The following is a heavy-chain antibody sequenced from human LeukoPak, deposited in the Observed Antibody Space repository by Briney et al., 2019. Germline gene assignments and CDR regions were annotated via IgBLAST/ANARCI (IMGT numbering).Heavy chain of an antibody. Sequence: SQTLSLTCTVSGGSISSGSYYWSWIRQPAGKGLEWIGRIYTSGSTNYNPSLKSRVTISVDTSKNQSSLKLSSVTAADTAVYYCARGPTYCSSSSCLQGEWGQGTLVTVSS. D-gene: IGHD2-15*01. CDR2: IYTSGST. J-gene: IGHJ4*02. CDR3: ARGPTYCSSSSCLQGE. V-gene: IGHV4-61*02. CDR1: GGSISSGSYY.